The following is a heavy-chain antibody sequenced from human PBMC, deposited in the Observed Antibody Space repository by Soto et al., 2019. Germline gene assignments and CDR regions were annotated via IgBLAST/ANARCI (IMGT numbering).Heavy chain of an antibody. J-gene: IGHJ4*02. Sequence: QVQLVESGGGVVQPGRSLRLSCAASGFTFSSYGIHWVRQAPGKGLEWVAVIWYDGSNKYYADSVKGRFTISRDNSKNTLYLQMNSLRVEDTAVYYCARDSDSSGYYYFGQGTLVTDSS. D-gene: IGHD3-22*01. CDR1: GFTFSSYG. CDR3: ARDSDSSGYYY. CDR2: IWYDGSNK. V-gene: IGHV3-33*01.